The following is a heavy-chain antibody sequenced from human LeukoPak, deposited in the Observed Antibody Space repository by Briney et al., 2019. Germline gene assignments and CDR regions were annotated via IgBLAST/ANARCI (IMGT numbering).Heavy chain of an antibody. CDR3: IRHWRNLAFDQ. D-gene: IGHD3-3*01. CDR2: IRSDGSTT. J-gene: IGHJ4*01. CDR1: RFTFSNFW. V-gene: IGHV3-74*01. Sequence: PGGSLRPSCVESRFTFSNFWMHWVRQAPGKGLVWVARIRSDGSTTDYADSVKGRFTSSRDNAKNTLYLEMNSLRAEDTAVYYCIRHWRNLAFDQWGHGTLVTVSS.